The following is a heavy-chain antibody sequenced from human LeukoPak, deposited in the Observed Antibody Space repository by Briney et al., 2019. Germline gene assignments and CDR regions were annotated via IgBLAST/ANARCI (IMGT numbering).Heavy chain of an antibody. V-gene: IGHV3-30-3*01. CDR2: ISYDGSNK. Sequence: GGSLRLSCAASGFTFSSYAMHWVRQAPGKGLEWVAVISYDGSNKYYADSVKGRFTISRDNSKNTLYLQMNSLRAEDTAVYYCAKGRGYCSSTSCYKRSDYYMDVWGKGTTVTVSS. D-gene: IGHD2-2*01. CDR3: AKGRGYCSSTSCYKRSDYYMDV. J-gene: IGHJ6*03. CDR1: GFTFSSYA.